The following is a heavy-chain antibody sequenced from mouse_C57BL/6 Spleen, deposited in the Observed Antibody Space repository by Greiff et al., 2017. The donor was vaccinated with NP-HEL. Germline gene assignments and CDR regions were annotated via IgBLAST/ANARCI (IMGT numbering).Heavy chain of an antibody. J-gene: IGHJ4*01. Sequence: EVQLQQSGPELVKPGASVKISCKASGYTFTDYYMNWVKQSHGKSLEWIGDINPNNGGTSYNQKFKGKATLTVDKSSSTAYMELRSLTSEDSAVYYCASSLITTVDYYAMDYWGQGTSVTVSS. V-gene: IGHV1-26*01. CDR2: INPNNGGT. CDR1: GYTFTDYY. CDR3: ASSLITTVDYYAMDY. D-gene: IGHD1-1*01.